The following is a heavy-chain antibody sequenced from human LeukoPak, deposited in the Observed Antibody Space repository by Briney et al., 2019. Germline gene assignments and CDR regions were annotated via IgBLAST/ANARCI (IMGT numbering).Heavy chain of an antibody. CDR3: ARRHELAARQFDS. V-gene: IGHV4-39*01. J-gene: IGHJ5*01. CDR2: IYYSGST. CDR1: GGSISSSSYY. D-gene: IGHD6-6*01. Sequence: SQTLSLTCTVSGGSISSSSYYWGWIRQPPGKGLEWIGSIYYSGSTYYNPSLKSRVTISVDTSKNQFSLKLSSVTAADTAVYYCARRHELAARQFDSWGQGTLVTVSS.